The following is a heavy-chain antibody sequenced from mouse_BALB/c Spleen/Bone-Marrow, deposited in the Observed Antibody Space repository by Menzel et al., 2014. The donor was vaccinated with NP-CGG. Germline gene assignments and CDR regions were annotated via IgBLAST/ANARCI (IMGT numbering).Heavy chain of an antibody. V-gene: IGHV2-9*02. J-gene: IGHJ2*01. CDR1: GFSLTSYG. CDR2: IWAGGST. CDR3: ARGGVRRGNYFDY. Sequence: VQVVESGPGLVAPSQSLSITCTVSGFSLTSYGVHWVRQPPGKGLEWLGVIWAGGSTNYNSALMSRLSISKDNSKSQVFLKMNSLQTDGTAMYYCARGGVRRGNYFDYWGQGTTLTVSS. D-gene: IGHD2-14*01.